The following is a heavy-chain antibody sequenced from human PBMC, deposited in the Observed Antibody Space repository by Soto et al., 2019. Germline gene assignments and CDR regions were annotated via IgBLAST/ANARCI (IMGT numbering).Heavy chain of an antibody. CDR1: GYSFTSYW. Sequence: PGESLKISCKGSGYSFTSYWISWVRQMHGKGLEWMGRIDPSDSYTNYSPSFQGHVTISADKSISTAYLQWSSLKASDTAMYYCARHTPERYCSSTSCDEVGGDYWGQGTLVTVSS. D-gene: IGHD2-2*01. CDR2: IDPSDSYT. V-gene: IGHV5-10-1*01. J-gene: IGHJ4*02. CDR3: ARHTPERYCSSTSCDEVGGDY.